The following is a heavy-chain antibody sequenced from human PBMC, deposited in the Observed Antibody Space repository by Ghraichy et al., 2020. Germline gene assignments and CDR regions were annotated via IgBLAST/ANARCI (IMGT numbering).Heavy chain of an antibody. CDR2: ISAYNGNT. CDR3: ARVRGYYYDSKTDAFDI. CDR1: GYTFISYG. Sequence: ASVKVSCKASGYTFISYGISWVRQAPGQGLEWMGWISAYNGNTNYAQKVQGRVTMTRDTSTSTAYMELRSPRSDDTAVYYCARVRGYYYDSKTDAFDIWGQGTMVTVSS. V-gene: IGHV1-18*01. D-gene: IGHD3-22*01. J-gene: IGHJ3*02.